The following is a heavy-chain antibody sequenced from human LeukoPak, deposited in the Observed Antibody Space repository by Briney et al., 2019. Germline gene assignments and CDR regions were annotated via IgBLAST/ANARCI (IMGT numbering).Heavy chain of an antibody. CDR2: IGTAGDT. CDR3: ARAPSGAFDI. CDR1: GSTFSSYD. Sequence: GGSLRLSYAASGSTFSSYDMHWVRQATGKGLEWVSAIGTAGDTYYPGSVRGRFTISRENAKNSLYLQMNSLRAGDTAVYYCARAPSGAFDIWGQGTMVTVSS. J-gene: IGHJ3*02. V-gene: IGHV3-13*01. D-gene: IGHD3-3*01.